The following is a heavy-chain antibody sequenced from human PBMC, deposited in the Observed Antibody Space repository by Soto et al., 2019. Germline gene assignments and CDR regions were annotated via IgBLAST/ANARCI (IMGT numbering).Heavy chain of an antibody. J-gene: IGHJ4*02. V-gene: IGHV4-34*01. D-gene: IGHD2-8*02. Sequence: SDTLSLTCAVYGGSFSGYYWTWIRQPPGTGLEWIGEINHSGSTNYNPSLKSRVTISVDTSKNQFSLKLTSVTAADQAVYYCARDKITGLLDYWGQGTLVTVSS. CDR1: GGSFSGYY. CDR3: ARDKITGLLDY. CDR2: INHSGST.